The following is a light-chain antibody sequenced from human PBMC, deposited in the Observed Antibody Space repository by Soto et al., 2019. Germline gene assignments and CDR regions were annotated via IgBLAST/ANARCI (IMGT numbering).Light chain of an antibody. CDR3: SSYTSGSSHYV. V-gene: IGLV2-14*01. Sequence: QSALTQPASVSGSPGQSITISCTGTSSDVGAYYSVSWYQHYPGKAPKLIIYGVTNRPSGVSNRFSGSKSGNTASLTISGLQAEDEADYHCSSYTSGSSHYVFGTGTKLTVL. CDR2: GVT. J-gene: IGLJ1*01. CDR1: SSDVGAYYS.